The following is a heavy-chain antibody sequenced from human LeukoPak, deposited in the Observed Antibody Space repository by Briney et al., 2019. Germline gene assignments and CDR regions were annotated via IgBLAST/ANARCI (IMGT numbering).Heavy chain of an antibody. CDR1: GFTFSNHQ. D-gene: IGHD5-12*01. CDR2: IKQDGSEK. J-gene: IGHJ4*02. Sequence: GGSLRLSCAGSGFTFSNHQMNWVRRAPGKGLEWVANIKQDGSEKYYVDSVKGRFTISRDNAKNSLYLQMNSLRAEDTAVYYCARDRATVANTLGYFDYWGQGTLVTVSS. V-gene: IGHV3-7*04. CDR3: ARDRATVANTLGYFDY.